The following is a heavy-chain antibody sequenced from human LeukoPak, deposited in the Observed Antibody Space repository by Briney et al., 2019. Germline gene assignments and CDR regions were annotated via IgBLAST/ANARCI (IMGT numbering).Heavy chain of an antibody. D-gene: IGHD3-9*01. V-gene: IGHV3-11*01. CDR3: AKGILTGFDGGFDY. J-gene: IGHJ4*02. CDR1: GFAFRGSF. Sequence: TGGSLRLSCEASGFAFRGSFMSWIRQAPGKGLEWVSYISTSGSTTFDADSVKGRFTISRDNAKNSLYLQMNSLRAEDTAVYYCAKGILTGFDGGFDYWGQGTLVTVSS. CDR2: ISTSGSTT.